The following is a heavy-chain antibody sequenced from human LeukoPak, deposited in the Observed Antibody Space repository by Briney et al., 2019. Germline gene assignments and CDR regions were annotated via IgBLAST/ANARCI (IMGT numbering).Heavy chain of an antibody. CDR1: GGSISSYY. CDR2: IYTSGST. V-gene: IGHV4-4*07. D-gene: IGHD3-16*02. J-gene: IGHJ4*02. Sequence: SETLSLTCTVSGGSISSYYWSWIRQPAGKGLEWIGRIYTSGSTNYNPSLKSRVTMSVDTSKNQFSLKLSSVTAEDTAVYYCAKDQTGGVIVIDALDYWGQGTLVTVSS. CDR3: AKDQTGGVIVIDALDY.